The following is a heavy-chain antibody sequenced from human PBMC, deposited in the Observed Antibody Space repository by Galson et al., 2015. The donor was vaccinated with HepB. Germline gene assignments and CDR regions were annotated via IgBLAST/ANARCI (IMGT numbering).Heavy chain of an antibody. Sequence: SLRLSCAASGFTVSSNYMSWVRQAPGKGLEWVSVIYSGGSGGITYYADSLKGRFTISRDNSKNTVYLQMNSLRAEDTAVYYWAPPQGFQSWHLDLWGRGSRVTVPS. CDR1: GFTVSSNY. CDR2: IYSGGSGGIT. J-gene: IGHJ2*01. V-gene: IGHV3-53*01. CDR3: APPQGFQSWHLDL. D-gene: IGHD1-14*01.